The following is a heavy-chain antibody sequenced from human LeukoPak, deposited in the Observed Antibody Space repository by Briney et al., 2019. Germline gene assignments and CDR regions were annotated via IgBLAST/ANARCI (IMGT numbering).Heavy chain of an antibody. D-gene: IGHD2-2*02. J-gene: IGHJ4*02. CDR1: GFTFSSYG. CDR2: ISYDGSDK. V-gene: IGHV3-30*18. Sequence: GGSLRLSCAASGFTFSSYGMHWVRQAPGKGLEWVAVISYDGSDKYYADSVKGRFTISRDNSKNTLYLQMNSLRAEDTAVYYCAKGGYCSSTSCFTFDYWGQGTLVTVSS. CDR3: AKGGYCSSTSCFTFDY.